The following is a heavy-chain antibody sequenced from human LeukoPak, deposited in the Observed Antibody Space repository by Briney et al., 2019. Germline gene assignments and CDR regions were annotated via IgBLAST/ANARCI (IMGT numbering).Heavy chain of an antibody. J-gene: IGHJ6*02. CDR2: ISSSSSYI. CDR3: ARAYCSSTSSPTDDYYSYSGMDV. CDR1: GFTFSSYS. V-gene: IGHV3-21*01. Sequence: GGSLRLSCAASGFTFSSYSMNWVRQAPGKGLEWVSSISSSSSYIYYADSVRGRFTISRDNAKNSLYLKMNGLRAGATAVYYCARAYCSSTSSPTDDYYSYSGMDVWGQGTPVTVSS. D-gene: IGHD2-2*01.